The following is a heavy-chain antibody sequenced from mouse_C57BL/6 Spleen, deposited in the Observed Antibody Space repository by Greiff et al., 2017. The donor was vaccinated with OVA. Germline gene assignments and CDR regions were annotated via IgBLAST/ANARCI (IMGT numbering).Heavy chain of an antibody. D-gene: IGHD2-4*01. CDR3: AREGDYPYFDY. CDR1: GYAFTNYL. CDR2: INPGSGGT. J-gene: IGHJ2*01. Sequence: QVQLKESGAELVRPGTSVKVSCKASGYAFTNYLIEWVKQRPGQGLEWIGVINPGSGGTNYNEKFKGKATLTADKSSSTAYMQLSSLTSEDSAVYFCAREGDYPYFDYWGQGTTLTVSS. V-gene: IGHV1-54*01.